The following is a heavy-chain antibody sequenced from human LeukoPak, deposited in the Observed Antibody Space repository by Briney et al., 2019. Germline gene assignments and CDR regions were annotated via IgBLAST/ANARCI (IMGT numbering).Heavy chain of an antibody. D-gene: IGHD5-18*01. J-gene: IGHJ3*02. CDR2: ISGTSNYI. V-gene: IGHV3-21*01. Sequence: PGGFLRLSCAASGFTFNIYSMNWVRQAPGKGLEWVSSISGTSNYIYYADSVKGRFTISRDNAKNSLYLHMNSLRAEDTAVYYCARGLQLWYPRDAFDIWGQGTHGLVSS. CDR1: GFTFNIYS. CDR3: ARGLQLWYPRDAFDI.